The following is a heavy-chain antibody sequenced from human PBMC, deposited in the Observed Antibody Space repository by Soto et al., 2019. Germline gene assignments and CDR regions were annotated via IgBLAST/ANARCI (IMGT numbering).Heavy chain of an antibody. Sequence: GGSLRLSCAASGFTFSSYGMHWVRQAPGKGLEWVAVIWYDGSNKYYADSVKGRFTISRDNSKNTLYLQMNSLRAEDTAVYYCARDQLQARYCSSTSCYAGWFDPWGQGTLVTVSS. J-gene: IGHJ5*02. CDR3: ARDQLQARYCSSTSCYAGWFDP. V-gene: IGHV3-33*01. CDR1: GFTFSSYG. D-gene: IGHD2-2*01. CDR2: IWYDGSNK.